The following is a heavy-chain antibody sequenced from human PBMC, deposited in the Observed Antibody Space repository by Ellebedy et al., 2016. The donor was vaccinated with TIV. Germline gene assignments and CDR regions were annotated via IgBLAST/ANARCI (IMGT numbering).Heavy chain of an antibody. CDR2: IKSKTDGGTT. D-gene: IGHD3-22*01. CDR1: GFTFSNAW. V-gene: IGHV3-15*01. J-gene: IGHJ1*01. CDR3: TTTEWDGYYWGRYFQH. Sequence: GESLKISCAASGFTFSNAWMSWVRQAPGKGLEWVGRIKSKTDGGTTDYAAPVKGRFTISRDDSKNTLYLQMNSLKTEDTAVYYCTTTEWDGYYWGRYFQHWGQGTLVTVSS.